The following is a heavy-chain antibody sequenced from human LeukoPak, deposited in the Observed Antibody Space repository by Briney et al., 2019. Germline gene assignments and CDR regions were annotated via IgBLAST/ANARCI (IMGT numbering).Heavy chain of an antibody. J-gene: IGHJ5*02. V-gene: IGHV3-30-3*01. D-gene: IGHD3-10*01. CDR1: GFTFSSYA. Sequence: GRSLRLSCAASGFTFSSYAMHWVRQAPGKGLEWVAVISYDGSNKYYADSVKGRFTISRDNSKNTLYLQMNSLRAEDTAVYYCARDAGRRLLWFGESRARFDPWGQGTLVTVSS. CDR2: ISYDGSNK. CDR3: ARDAGRRLLWFGESRARFDP.